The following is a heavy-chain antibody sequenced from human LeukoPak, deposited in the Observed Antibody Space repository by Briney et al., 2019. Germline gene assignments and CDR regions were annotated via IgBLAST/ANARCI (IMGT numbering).Heavy chain of an antibody. V-gene: IGHV1-8*01. CDR2: MNPNSGNT. D-gene: IGHD3-10*02. CDR3: ARKYNVRGWYYYYYMDV. J-gene: IGHJ6*03. Sequence: GASVKVPCKASGYTFTSYDINWVRQATGQGLEWMGWMNPNSGNTGYAQKFQGRVTMTRNTSISTAYMELSSLRSEDTAVYYCARKYNVRGWYYYYYMDVWGKGTTVTVSS. CDR1: GYTFTSYD.